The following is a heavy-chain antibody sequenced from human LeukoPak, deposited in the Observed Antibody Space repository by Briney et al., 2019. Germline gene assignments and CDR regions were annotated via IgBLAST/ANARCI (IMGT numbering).Heavy chain of an antibody. D-gene: IGHD3-22*01. V-gene: IGHV4-4*02. CDR2: IFHSGST. Sequence: SETLSLTCTVSGASIIGPKWWNWVRLSPGKGMEWIGEIFHSGSTHYNPSLKSRVTISVDTSKNTFSLKMTSVTAADTAIYYCATDYFKYNDGSGPFEYWGQGTLVAVST. CDR3: ATDYFKYNDGSGPFEY. CDR1: GASIIGPKW. J-gene: IGHJ4*02.